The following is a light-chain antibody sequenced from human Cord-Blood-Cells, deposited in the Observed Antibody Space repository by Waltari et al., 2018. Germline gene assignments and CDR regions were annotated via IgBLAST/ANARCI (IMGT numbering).Light chain of an antibody. V-gene: IGLV2-23*01. J-gene: IGLJ1*01. Sequence: QSALTQPASVSGSPGQSITISCTGTSSDVGSYNLVSWFQQHPGKAPKRMIYEGCKRPSGVSNRFSGSKSGNTASLTISGLHAEDEADYYCCSYAGSSTYVFGTGTKVTVL. CDR2: EGC. CDR3: CSYAGSSTYV. CDR1: SSDVGSYNL.